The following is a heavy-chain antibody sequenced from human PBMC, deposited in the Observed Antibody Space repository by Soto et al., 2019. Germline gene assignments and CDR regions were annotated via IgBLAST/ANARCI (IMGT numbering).Heavy chain of an antibody. J-gene: IGHJ4*02. CDR3: ARGGYYYDRSGYNN. CDR2: IWSDGSNK. CDR1: AFTFSSYD. D-gene: IGHD3-22*01. V-gene: IGHV3-33*01. Sequence: QVQLVESGGGVVQPGRSVRLSCAASAFTFSSYDMHWVRQAPGKGLEWVAVIWSDGSNKYYADSMKGRFTISRDNSKNTLYLQMNSLRAEDTAVYYCARGGYYYDRSGYNNWGQGTLVTVSA.